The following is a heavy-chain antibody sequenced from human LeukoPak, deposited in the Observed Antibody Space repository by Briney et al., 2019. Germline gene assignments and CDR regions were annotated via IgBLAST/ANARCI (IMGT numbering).Heavy chain of an antibody. J-gene: IGHJ5*02. Sequence: GGSLRLSCAASGFTFSTYGIHWVRQAPGKGLEWVAVISSDGSNKYYADSVKGRFTISRDTSKNTLYLQMNSLRPDDTAVYYCAKNSDFDSSGLSPWGQGTMVTVSS. CDR2: ISSDGSNK. V-gene: IGHV3-30*18. CDR1: GFTFSTYG. D-gene: IGHD3-22*01. CDR3: AKNSDFDSSGLSP.